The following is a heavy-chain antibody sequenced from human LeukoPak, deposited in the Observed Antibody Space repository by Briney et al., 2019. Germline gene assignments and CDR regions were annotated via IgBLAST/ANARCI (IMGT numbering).Heavy chain of an antibody. CDR1: GFTFSSYG. V-gene: IGHV3-30*03. CDR3: ARVLVVGTNWFDP. J-gene: IGHJ5*02. CDR2: ISYDGTNK. D-gene: IGHD2-15*01. Sequence: GGSLRLSCAASGFTFSSYGMHWVRQAPGKGLEWVAVISYDGTNKYYADSVKGRFTISRDNSKNTLYLQMNSLRAEDTTVYYCARVLVVGTNWFDPWGQGTLVTVSS.